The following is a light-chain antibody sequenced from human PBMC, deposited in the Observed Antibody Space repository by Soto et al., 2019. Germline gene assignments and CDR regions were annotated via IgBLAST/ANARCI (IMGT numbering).Light chain of an antibody. Sequence: DVQMTQSPSSLSASVGDSVTITCRASQSVFNHLSWFQQRPGKGPKLLIYDASSLHAGVPSRFSGSGYGTDFTLTISTVQPKDSAIYYCHQSSSTPLTFGGGTRVELK. CDR2: DAS. J-gene: IGKJ4*01. CDR3: HQSSSTPLT. CDR1: QSVFNH. V-gene: IGKV1-39*01.